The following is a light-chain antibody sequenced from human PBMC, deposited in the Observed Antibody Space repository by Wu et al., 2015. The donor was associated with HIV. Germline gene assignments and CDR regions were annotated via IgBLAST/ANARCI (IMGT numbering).Light chain of an antibody. Sequence: EIVMTQSPATLSVSPGERATFSCRASQSVSSNLAWYQQKPGQAPRLLIYGASSRATGIPDRFSGSGSGTDFILTISRLEPEDFAVYYCQQYGSSPRTFGQGTKLEIK. CDR2: GAS. J-gene: IGKJ2*01. CDR3: QQYGSSPRT. CDR1: QSVSSN. V-gene: IGKV3-20*01.